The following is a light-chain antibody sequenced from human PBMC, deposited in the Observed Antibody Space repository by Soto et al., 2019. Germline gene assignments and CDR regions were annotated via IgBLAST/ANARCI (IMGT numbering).Light chain of an antibody. CDR3: CSYAGSYTYV. CDR2: DVS. V-gene: IGLV2-11*01. CDR1: SSVVGGYNY. Sequence: SALTQPRSVSGPPGQSVTISCTGTSSVVGGYNYVSWYQQHPGKAPKLMIYDVSKRPSGVPDRFSGSKSGNTASLTISGLQAEDEADYYCCSYAGSYTYVFGTGTKVTVL. J-gene: IGLJ1*01.